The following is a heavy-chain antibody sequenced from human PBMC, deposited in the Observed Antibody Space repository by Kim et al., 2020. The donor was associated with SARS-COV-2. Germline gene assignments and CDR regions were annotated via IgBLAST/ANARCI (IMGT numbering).Heavy chain of an antibody. V-gene: IGHV5-51*01. CDR2: IYPGDSDT. Sequence: GESLKISCKGSGYSFTSYWIGWVRQMPGKGLEWMGIIYPGDSDTRYSPSFQGQVTISADKSISTAYLQWSSLKASDTAMYYCARQFLGYCSSTSCLNWFDPWGQGTLVTVSS. J-gene: IGHJ5*02. D-gene: IGHD2-2*01. CDR3: ARQFLGYCSSTSCLNWFDP. CDR1: GYSFTSYW.